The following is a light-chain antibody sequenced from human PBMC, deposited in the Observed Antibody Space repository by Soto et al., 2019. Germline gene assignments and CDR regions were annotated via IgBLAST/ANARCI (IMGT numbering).Light chain of an antibody. CDR2: SNK. Sequence: QSVLTQPPSASGTPGQRVTISCSGSSSNIGSNSVYWYQQLPGTAPKLLIYSNKQRPSGVPDRFSGSKSGSSASLAISGLRSEDEADYYCAAWDDSLSGWVFGGGTKLTVL. CDR3: AAWDDSLSGWV. V-gene: IGLV1-47*02. CDR1: SSNIGSNS. J-gene: IGLJ3*02.